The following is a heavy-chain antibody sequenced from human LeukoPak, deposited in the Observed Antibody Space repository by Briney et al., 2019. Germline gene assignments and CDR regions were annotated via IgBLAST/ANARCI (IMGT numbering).Heavy chain of an antibody. V-gene: IGHV1-46*01. CDR3: ARVGGSGYLSY. CDR2: IDPSGGST. CDR1: GYTFTSYY. J-gene: IGHJ4*02. Sequence: ASVKVSCKASGYTFTSYYMHWVRQAPGRGLEWMGIIDPSGGSTSYAQKFQGRVTMTRDTSTSTVYMELSSLRSEDTAVYYCARVGGSGYLSYWGQGTLVTVS. D-gene: IGHD3-22*01.